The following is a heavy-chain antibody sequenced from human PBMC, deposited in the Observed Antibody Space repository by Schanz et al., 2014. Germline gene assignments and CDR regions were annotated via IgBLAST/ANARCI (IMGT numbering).Heavy chain of an antibody. V-gene: IGHV3-30*03. D-gene: IGHD6-19*01. CDR1: GFIFSSYS. CDR3: ATDYSGGGCHI. J-gene: IGHJ3*02. Sequence: VQLVESGGGLVQPGGSLRLSCAASGFIFSSYSMNWVRQAPGKGLEWVSIVSHDGFTKHYADSVRGRFTLSRDNSKNTVYLQMNSLRAEDTALYFCATDYSGGGCHIWGQGTMVTVSS. CDR2: VSHDGFTK.